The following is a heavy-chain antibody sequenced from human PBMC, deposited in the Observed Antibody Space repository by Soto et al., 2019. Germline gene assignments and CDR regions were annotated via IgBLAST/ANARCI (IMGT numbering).Heavy chain of an antibody. D-gene: IGHD6-19*01. CDR3: ARVMSSYSSGWYEFDY. CDR1: GFTFSSYG. CDR2: IWYDGSNK. Sequence: QVQLVESGGGVVQPGRSLRLSCAASGFTFSSYGMHWVRQAPGKGLEWVAVIWYDGSNKYYADSVKGRFTISRDNSKNTLYLQMNSLRVEDTAVYYCARVMSSYSSGWYEFDYWGQGTLVTVSS. V-gene: IGHV3-33*01. J-gene: IGHJ4*02.